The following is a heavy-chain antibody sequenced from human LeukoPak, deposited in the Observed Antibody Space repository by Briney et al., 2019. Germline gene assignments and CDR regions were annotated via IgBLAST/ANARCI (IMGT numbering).Heavy chain of an antibody. V-gene: IGHV4-34*01. D-gene: IGHD3-10*01. J-gene: IGHJ6*03. CDR3: ARERALLWFGESPMDV. CDR1: GGSFSGYY. Sequence: PSETLSLTSAVYGGSFSGYYWSWIRQPPGKGLEWIGEINHSGSTNYNPSLKSRVTISVDTSKNQFSLKLSSVTAADTAVYYCARERALLWFGESPMDVWGKGTTVTISS. CDR2: INHSGST.